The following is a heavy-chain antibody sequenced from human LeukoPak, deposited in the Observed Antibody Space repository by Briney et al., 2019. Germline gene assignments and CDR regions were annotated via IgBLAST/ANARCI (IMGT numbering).Heavy chain of an antibody. CDR2: ISSNGGST. Sequence: GGSLRLSCSASGFTFSSYAMHWVRQAPGKGLEYVSAISSNGGSTYYADSVKGRFTISRDNSKNTLYLQMNSLRAEDTAVYYCAKASIAAAGHDCYFDYWGQGTLVTVSS. CDR1: GFTFSSYA. J-gene: IGHJ4*02. V-gene: IGHV3-64*04. CDR3: AKASIAAAGHDCYFDY. D-gene: IGHD6-13*01.